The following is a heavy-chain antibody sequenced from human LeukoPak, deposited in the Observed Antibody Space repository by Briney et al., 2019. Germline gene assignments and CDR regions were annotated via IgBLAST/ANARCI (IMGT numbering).Heavy chain of an antibody. CDR1: GFTFSDYY. D-gene: IGHD1-1*01. J-gene: IGHJ3*02. Sequence: LRLSCAASGFTFSDYYMSWIRQPPGKGLEWIGEINHSGSTNYNPSLKSRVTISVDTSKNQFSLKLSSVTAADTAVYYCVGSYWNDVPDPFDIWGQGTMVTVSS. CDR3: VGSYWNDVPDPFDI. V-gene: IGHV4-34*08. CDR2: INHSGST.